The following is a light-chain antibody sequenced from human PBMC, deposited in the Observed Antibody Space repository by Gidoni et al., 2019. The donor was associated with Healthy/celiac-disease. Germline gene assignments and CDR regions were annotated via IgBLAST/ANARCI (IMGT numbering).Light chain of an antibody. J-gene: IGKJ1*01. Sequence: EIVLTQSPGTLSLSPGERATLSCRASQRVSSSYLAWYQQKPGQAPRLLSYGASSTATGIPDRFSGSGSGTDFTLTISRLEPEDFAVYYCQQYGSSPETFGQGTKVEIK. CDR1: QRVSSSY. V-gene: IGKV3-20*01. CDR2: GAS. CDR3: QQYGSSPET.